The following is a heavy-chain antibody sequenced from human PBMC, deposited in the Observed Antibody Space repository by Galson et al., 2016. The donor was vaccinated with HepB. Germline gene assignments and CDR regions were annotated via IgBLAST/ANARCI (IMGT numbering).Heavy chain of an antibody. CDR2: ITGNGGGT. CDR1: GFTFSTYA. CDR3: AKDYTGSTVGWSDGLDV. Sequence: SLRLSCAASGFTFSTYAMSWVRQAPGKGLEWISGITGNGGGTYYADSVKGRFTISRDPYKITLYLQMSSLRVEDTAIYFCAKDYTGSTVGWSDGLDVWGQGTTVIVSS. D-gene: IGHD1-7*01. V-gene: IGHV3-23*01. J-gene: IGHJ6*02.